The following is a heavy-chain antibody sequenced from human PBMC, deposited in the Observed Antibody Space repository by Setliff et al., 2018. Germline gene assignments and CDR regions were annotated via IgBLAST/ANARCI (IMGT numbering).Heavy chain of an antibody. Sequence: VASVKVSCKASGYSFSTYDINWVRQAAGQGLEWMGWMNPNTGYTGYARNFQGRVTMTRNTSISTAYMELSGLRSDDTAVYYCARGSRSQNWGGRYSWFDPWGQGTLVTVSS. D-gene: IGHD7-27*01. CDR1: GYSFSTYD. V-gene: IGHV1-8*02. CDR3: ARGSRSQNWGGRYSWFDP. CDR2: MNPNTGYT. J-gene: IGHJ5*02.